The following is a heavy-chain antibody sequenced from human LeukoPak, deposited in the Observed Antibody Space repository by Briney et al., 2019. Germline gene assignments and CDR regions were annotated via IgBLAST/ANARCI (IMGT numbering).Heavy chain of an antibody. CDR3: ARDQPDSSGWYSPSFDY. J-gene: IGHJ4*02. V-gene: IGHV1-46*01. CDR2: MNPSGGST. D-gene: IGHD6-19*01. CDR1: GYTFTSYG. Sequence: ASVKVSCKASGYTFTSYGISWLRQAPGQGLEWMGIMNPSGGSTSYAQKFQGRVTMTRDTSTSTVYMELSSLRSEDTAVYYCARDQPDSSGWYSPSFDYWGQGSLVTVSS.